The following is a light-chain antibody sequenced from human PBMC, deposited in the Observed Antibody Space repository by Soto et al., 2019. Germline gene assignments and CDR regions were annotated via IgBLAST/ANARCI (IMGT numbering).Light chain of an antibody. CDR2: GAS. CDR1: QSVSSSY. J-gene: IGKJ1*01. CDR3: QQYGSSPTT. V-gene: IGKV3-20*01. Sequence: EIVLTQSPGTLSLSPGERATLSCRASQSVSSSYLAWYQRKPGQAPRLLIHGASTRAAGISDRFRGSGSGTEFTLTISSLRSEDSAIYYCQQYGSSPTTFGQGTKVDIK.